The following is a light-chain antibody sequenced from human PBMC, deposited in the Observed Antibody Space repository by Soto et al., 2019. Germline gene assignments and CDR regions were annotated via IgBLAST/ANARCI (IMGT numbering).Light chain of an antibody. Sequence: DIQMTQSPSSLSASVGDRVTITCRASQSISSYLNWYQQKPGKAPKLLIYAASSLQSGVPSRFSGSRSGTAFTLTISSLQPEDFATYYCQQSYSTPFTFGPGTKVDI. CDR3: QQSYSTPFT. V-gene: IGKV1-39*01. J-gene: IGKJ3*01. CDR2: AAS. CDR1: QSISSY.